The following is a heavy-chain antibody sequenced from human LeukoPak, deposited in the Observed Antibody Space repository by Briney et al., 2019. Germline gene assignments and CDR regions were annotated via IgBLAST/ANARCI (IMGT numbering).Heavy chain of an antibody. J-gene: IGHJ6*03. D-gene: IGHD1-26*01. CDR2: IYTSGST. Sequence: PSETLSLTCTVSGGSISSYYWSWIRQPAGKGLEWIGRIYTSGSTNYNPSLKSRVTISVDTSKNQFSLKLSSVTAADTAVYYCAREFVAWELRSYYYMDVWGKGTTVTISS. V-gene: IGHV4-4*07. CDR1: GGSISSYY. CDR3: AREFVAWELRSYYYMDV.